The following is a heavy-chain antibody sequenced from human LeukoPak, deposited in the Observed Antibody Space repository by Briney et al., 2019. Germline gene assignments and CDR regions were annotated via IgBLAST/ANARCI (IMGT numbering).Heavy chain of an antibody. CDR3: ARGQYSSSWYSYYYGMDV. J-gene: IGHJ6*02. V-gene: IGHV4-34*01. D-gene: IGHD6-13*01. CDR1: GGSFSGYY. Sequence: SETLSLTCAVYGGSFSGYYWSWIRQPPGKGLEWIGEINHSGSTNYNPSLKSRVTISVDTSKNQFSLKLSSVTAADTAVYYCARGQYSSSWYSYYYGMDVWGQGTTVTVSS. CDR2: INHSGST.